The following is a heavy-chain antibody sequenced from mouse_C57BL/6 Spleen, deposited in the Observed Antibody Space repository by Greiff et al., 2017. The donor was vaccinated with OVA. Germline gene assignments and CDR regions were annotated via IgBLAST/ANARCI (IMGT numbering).Heavy chain of an antibody. V-gene: IGHV5-17*01. D-gene: IGHD2-4*01. CDR3: ARLYDYDVGLDY. Sequence: EVMLVESGGGLVKPGGSLKLSCAASGFTFSDYGMHWVRQAPEKGLEWVAYISSGSSTIYYADTVKGRFTISRDNAKNTLFLQMTSLRSEDTAMYYCARLYDYDVGLDYWGQGTTLTVSS. CDR2: ISSGSSTI. CDR1: GFTFSDYG. J-gene: IGHJ2*01.